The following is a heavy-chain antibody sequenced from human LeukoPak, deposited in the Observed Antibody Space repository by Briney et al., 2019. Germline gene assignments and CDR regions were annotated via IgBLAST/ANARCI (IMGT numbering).Heavy chain of an antibody. CDR3: AREALDDNFDY. CDR1: GYTFTGYY. D-gene: IGHD3-9*01. CDR2: INLNSGGT. Sequence: ASVKVSCKASGYTFTGYYMHWVRQAPGQGLEWMGWINLNSGGTNYAQKFQGRVTMTRDTSISTAYMELSRLRSDDTAVYYCAREALDDNFDYWGQGTLVTVSS. V-gene: IGHV1-2*02. J-gene: IGHJ4*02.